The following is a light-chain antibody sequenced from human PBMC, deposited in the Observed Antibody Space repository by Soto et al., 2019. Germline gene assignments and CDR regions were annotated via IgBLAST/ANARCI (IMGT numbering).Light chain of an antibody. CDR2: WGS. CDR1: QSVLSNNHNY. CDR3: QQYHSGQIN. Sequence: IVMIQSPDSLSVSVGDRATINFKSSQSVLSNNHNYVAGVQRKPGQPARLFIYWGSTRGSGVTDRCRGSGSGTDFTLTVRNVEAEDGAIDYWQQYHSGQINVGDGTRLETK. V-gene: IGKV4-1*01. J-gene: IGKJ5*01.